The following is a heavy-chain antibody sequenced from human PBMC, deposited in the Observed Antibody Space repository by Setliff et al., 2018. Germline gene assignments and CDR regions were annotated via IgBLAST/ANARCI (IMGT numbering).Heavy chain of an antibody. V-gene: IGHV4-39*07. Sequence: SETLSLTCTVSGGSVSSGIYHWGWIRQPPGKGLEWIGTIYYSGTTYYNPSLKSRVTLSLDTSKNQFSLMVSSVTAADTAVYYCARDRRDGYNYFDYWGQGTLVTVSS. CDR1: GGSVSSGIYH. J-gene: IGHJ4*02. D-gene: IGHD5-12*01. CDR2: IYYSGTT. CDR3: ARDRRDGYNYFDY.